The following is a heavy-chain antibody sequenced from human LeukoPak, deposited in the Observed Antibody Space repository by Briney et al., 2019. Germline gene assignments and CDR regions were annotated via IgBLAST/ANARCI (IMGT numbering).Heavy chain of an antibody. CDR2: INSDGSST. V-gene: IGHV3-74*01. CDR1: GFTFSSYW. J-gene: IGHJ4*02. Sequence: GGSLRLSCAASGFTFSSYWMHWVRQAPGKGLVWVSRINSDGSSTSYADSVKGRFTISRDNSKNTLHLQMNSLRAEDTAVYYCAKGGDLITYFDYWGQGTLVTVSS. CDR3: AKGGDLITYFDY. D-gene: IGHD3-16*01.